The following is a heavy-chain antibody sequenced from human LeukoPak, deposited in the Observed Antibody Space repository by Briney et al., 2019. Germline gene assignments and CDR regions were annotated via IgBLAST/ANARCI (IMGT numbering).Heavy chain of an antibody. CDR3: AKQREPYGSGRYYDC. D-gene: IGHD3-10*01. V-gene: IGHV3-30*18. CDR2: ILYNGSHM. CDR1: GFTFDSYG. Sequence: GGSLRLSCTASGFTFDSYGMHWVRQAPGKGLEWVALILYNGSHMYYSDSVKGRFTISRDNSKNTMSLQMNSLRAEDTAVYYCAKQREPYGSGRYYDCWGQGTLVTVSS. J-gene: IGHJ4*02.